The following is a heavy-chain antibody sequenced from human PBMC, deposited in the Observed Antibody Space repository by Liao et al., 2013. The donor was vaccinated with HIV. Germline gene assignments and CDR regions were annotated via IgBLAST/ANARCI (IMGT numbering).Heavy chain of an antibody. CDR1: GGSISSGGYS. CDR2: IYHSGST. D-gene: IGHD2/OR15-2a*01. CDR3: ARAFRGPFDY. J-gene: IGHJ4*02. Sequence: QVQLQESGSGLVKPSQTLSLTCAVSGGSISSGGYSWSWIRQPPGKALEWIGYIYHSGSTYYNPSLKSRVTISVDRSKNQFSLKLSSVTAADTAVYYCARAFRGPFDYWGQGTLVTVSS. V-gene: IGHV4-30-2*01.